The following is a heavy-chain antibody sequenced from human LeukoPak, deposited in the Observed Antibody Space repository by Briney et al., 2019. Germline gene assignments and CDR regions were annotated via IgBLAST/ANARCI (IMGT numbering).Heavy chain of an antibody. CDR2: IRSKTDGGTT. Sequence: GGSLRLSCAASGFTFSSYWMSWVRQAPGKGLEWVGRIRSKTDGGTTDNAAPVKGRFTISRDDSKNTLYLQMNSLKTEDTAVYYCTTYHHSSGWYWGQGTLVTVSS. J-gene: IGHJ4*02. CDR1: GFTFSSYW. D-gene: IGHD6-19*01. CDR3: TTYHHSSGWY. V-gene: IGHV3-15*01.